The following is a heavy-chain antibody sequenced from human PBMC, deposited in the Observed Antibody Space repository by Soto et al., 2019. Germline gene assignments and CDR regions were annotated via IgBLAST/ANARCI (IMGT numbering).Heavy chain of an antibody. CDR1: GYTFTSYD. J-gene: IGHJ5*02. Sequence: QVQLVQSGAEVKKPGASVKVSCKASGYTFTSYDINWVRQATGQGLEWMGWMNPNSGNPGYAQKFQGRVTMTRNTSISTAYMELSSLRSEDTAVYYCARSVVSSSCIWFDPWGQGTLVTVSS. V-gene: IGHV1-8*01. D-gene: IGHD6-13*01. CDR3: ARSVVSSSCIWFDP. CDR2: MNPNSGNP.